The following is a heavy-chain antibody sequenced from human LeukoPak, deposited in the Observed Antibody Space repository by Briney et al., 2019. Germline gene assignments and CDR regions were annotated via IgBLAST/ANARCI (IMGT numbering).Heavy chain of an antibody. J-gene: IGHJ4*02. CDR3: ARANALHCSSTSCLFDY. D-gene: IGHD2-2*01. CDR2: INPNSGGT. V-gene: IGHV1-2*04. Sequence: GASVKVSFKASGYTFTDYYMHWVRQAPGQGLEWMGWINPNSGGTYSAQKFQGWVTMTRDTSISTAYMELSRLTSDDTAVYYCARANALHCSSTSCLFDYWGQGTLVTVSS. CDR1: GYTFTDYY.